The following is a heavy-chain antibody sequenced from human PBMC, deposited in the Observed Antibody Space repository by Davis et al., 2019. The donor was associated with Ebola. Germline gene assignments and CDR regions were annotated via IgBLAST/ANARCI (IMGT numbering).Heavy chain of an antibody. Sequence: ASVKVSCKASGYTFTSYGISWVRQAPGQGLEWMGWISAYNGNTNYAQKLQGRVTMTTDTSTSTAYMELRSLRSDDTAVYYCARDIDCSSTSCSHYYYYGMDVWGQGTTVTVSS. D-gene: IGHD2-2*01. CDR2: ISAYNGNT. CDR1: GYTFTSYG. J-gene: IGHJ6*02. CDR3: ARDIDCSSTSCSHYYYYGMDV. V-gene: IGHV1-18*01.